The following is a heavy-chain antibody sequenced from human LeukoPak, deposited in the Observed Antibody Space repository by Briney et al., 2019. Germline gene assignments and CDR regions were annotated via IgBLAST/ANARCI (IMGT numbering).Heavy chain of an antibody. J-gene: IGHJ4*02. Sequence: GGSLRLSCAASGFTFSSYGMHWVRQAPGKGLEWVAVISYDGSNKYYADSVKGRFTISRDNSKNTLYLQMNSLRAEDTAVYYCAKELYVWGSYRSDPSFDYWGQGTLVTVSS. CDR2: ISYDGSNK. V-gene: IGHV3-33*05. CDR1: GFTFSSYG. D-gene: IGHD3-16*02. CDR3: AKELYVWGSYRSDPSFDY.